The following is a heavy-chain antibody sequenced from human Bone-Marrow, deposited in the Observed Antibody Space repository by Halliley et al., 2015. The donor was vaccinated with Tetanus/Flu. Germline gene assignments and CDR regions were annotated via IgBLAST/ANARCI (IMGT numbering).Heavy chain of an antibody. J-gene: IGHJ4*02. CDR3: IRGNDYYDSSGYFWDYLDF. CDR2: IRRKSYGGTI. V-gene: IGHV3-49*04. Sequence: SLRLSCTTSGFGIADFGLSWVRQTPGKGLEWVGFIRRKSYGGTIEYAAPVRGRFTISRDESKGIAYLQMNTLKTEDTAVYYCIRGNDYYDSSGYFWDYLDFWGQGTLVTVSS. D-gene: IGHD3-22*01. CDR1: GFGIADFG.